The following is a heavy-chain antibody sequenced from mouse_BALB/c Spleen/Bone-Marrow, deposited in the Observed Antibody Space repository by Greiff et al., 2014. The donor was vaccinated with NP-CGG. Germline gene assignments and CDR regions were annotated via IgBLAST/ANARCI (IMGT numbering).Heavy chain of an antibody. CDR2: INPSSGYT. D-gene: IGHD4-1*01. J-gene: IGHJ3*01. CDR1: GYTFTSYT. CDR3: ARERNWDSFAY. Sequence: VNVVESGAELARPGASVKMSCKASGYTFTSYTMHWVKQRPGQGLEWIGYINPSSGYTNYNQKFKDKATLTADKSSSTAYMQLSSLTSEDSAVYYCARERNWDSFAYWGQGTLVTVSA. V-gene: IGHV1-4*01.